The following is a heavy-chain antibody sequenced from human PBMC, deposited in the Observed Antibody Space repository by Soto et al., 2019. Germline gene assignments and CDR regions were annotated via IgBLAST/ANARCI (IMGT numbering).Heavy chain of an antibody. CDR1: GFTFSSYS. CDR3: ARGKARSSGWLGGYYFDY. J-gene: IGHJ4*02. D-gene: IGHD6-19*01. Sequence: EVQLVESGGGLVKPGGSLRLSCAASGFTFSSYSMNWVRQAPGKGLEWVSSISSSSSYIYYADSVKGRFTISRDNAKNSLYLQMNSLRAEDTAVYYCARGKARSSGWLGGYYFDYWGQGTLVTVSS. CDR2: ISSSSSYI. V-gene: IGHV3-21*01.